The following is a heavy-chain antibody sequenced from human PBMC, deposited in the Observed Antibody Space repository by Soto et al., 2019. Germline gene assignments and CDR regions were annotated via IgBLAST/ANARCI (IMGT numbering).Heavy chain of an antibody. J-gene: IGHJ4*02. V-gene: IGHV5-51*01. D-gene: IGHD5-12*01. CDR3: ASAAYSGYDEPFDY. CDR2: IYPGDSDT. CDR1: GYSFTSYW. Sequence: GESLKISCKGSGYSFTSYWIGWVRQMPGKGLEWMGIIYPGDSDTRYSPSFQGQATIPADKSISTAYLQWSRLKASDPAMYYCASAAYSGYDEPFDYWGQGTLVTVSS.